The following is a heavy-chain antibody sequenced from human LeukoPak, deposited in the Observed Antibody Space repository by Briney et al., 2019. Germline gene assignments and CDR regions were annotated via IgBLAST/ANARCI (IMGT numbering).Heavy chain of an antibody. Sequence: ASVKVSCKASGYTFTAYYLHWVRQAPGQGLERMGRINPNSGGPNSAQKFQGRVTMTRNTSISTAYMELNGLRSGDTAIYYCARDLIPAAISDSYGMDVWGLGTTVTVSS. V-gene: IGHV1-2*02. CDR3: ARDLIPAAISDSYGMDV. D-gene: IGHD2-2*01. J-gene: IGHJ6*02. CDR1: GYTFTAYY. CDR2: INPNSGGP.